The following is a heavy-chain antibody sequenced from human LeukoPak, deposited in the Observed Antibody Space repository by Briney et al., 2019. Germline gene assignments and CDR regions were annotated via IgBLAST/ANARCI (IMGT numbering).Heavy chain of an antibody. J-gene: IGHJ4*02. D-gene: IGHD5-24*01. CDR3: ASKRRWLPGSALGY. Sequence: GGSLRLSCAASGFTFSSYAMSWVRQAPGKGLEWVSAISGSGGSTYYADSVKGRFTISRDNSKNTLYLQMNSLRAEDTAVYYRASKRRWLPGSALGYWGQGTLVTVSS. CDR2: ISGSGGST. V-gene: IGHV3-23*01. CDR1: GFTFSSYA.